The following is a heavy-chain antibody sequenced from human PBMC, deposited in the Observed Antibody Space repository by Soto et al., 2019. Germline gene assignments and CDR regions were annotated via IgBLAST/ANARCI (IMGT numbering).Heavy chain of an antibody. D-gene: IGHD3-22*01. Sequence: QVPLVQSGAEEKKPGASVRVSCTASGYTFSSNAIHWVRQAPGQRLEWMGWINPAYGNTKYAQKLQGRLTITRDTSASTAYMELSSLKSEDTAVYYCARIVYDSSGYNRYFDYWGQGTLVTVSS. CDR2: INPAYGNT. V-gene: IGHV1-3*05. CDR3: ARIVYDSSGYNRYFDY. J-gene: IGHJ4*02. CDR1: GYTFSSNA.